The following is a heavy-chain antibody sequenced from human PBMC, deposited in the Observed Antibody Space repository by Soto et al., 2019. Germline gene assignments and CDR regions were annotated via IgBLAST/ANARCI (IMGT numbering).Heavy chain of an antibody. D-gene: IGHD5-18*01. J-gene: IGHJ6*02. V-gene: IGHV3-33*01. CDR2: IWYDGSNK. Sequence: GGSLRLSCAASGFTFSSYGMHWVRQAPGKGLEWVAVIWYDGSNKYYADSVKGRFTISRDNSKNTLYLQMNSLRAEDTAVYYCARPRGSYGYLLSPDYYYGMDVWVQGTTVTVSS. CDR3: ARPRGSYGYLLSPDYYYGMDV. CDR1: GFTFSSYG.